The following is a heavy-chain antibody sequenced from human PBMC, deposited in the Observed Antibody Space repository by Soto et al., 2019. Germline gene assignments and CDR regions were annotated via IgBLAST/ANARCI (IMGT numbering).Heavy chain of an antibody. CDR2: ISAYNGNT. D-gene: IGHD3-3*01. Sequence: ASVKVFCKASGYTFTSYGISWVRQAPGQGLEWMGWISAYNGNTNYAQKLQGRVTMTTDTSTSTAYMELRSLRSDDTAVYYCARHCPYYDFWPVLSPYYYGMDVWGQGTTVTVSS. CDR3: ARHCPYYDFWPVLSPYYYGMDV. J-gene: IGHJ6*02. V-gene: IGHV1-18*01. CDR1: GYTFTSYG.